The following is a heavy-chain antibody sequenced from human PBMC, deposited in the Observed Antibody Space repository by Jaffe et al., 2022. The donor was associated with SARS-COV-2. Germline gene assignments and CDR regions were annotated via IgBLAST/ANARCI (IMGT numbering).Heavy chain of an antibody. CDR1: GGSISDYY. V-gene: IGHV4-59*01. CDR3: ARASYSSSWNVGWFDP. Sequence: QVQLQESGPGLVKPSETLSLTCTVSGGSISDYYWSWIRQPPGKGLEWIGNIYYSGSTNYNSSLKSRLAVSVDTSKNQFSLKLSSVTAADTAVYYCARASYSSSWNVGWFDPWGQGTLVTVSS. CDR2: IYYSGST. J-gene: IGHJ5*02. D-gene: IGHD6-13*01.